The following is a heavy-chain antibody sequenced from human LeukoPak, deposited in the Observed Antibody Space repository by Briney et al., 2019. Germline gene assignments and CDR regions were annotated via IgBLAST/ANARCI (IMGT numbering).Heavy chain of an antibody. CDR2: ISAYNGNT. J-gene: IGHJ5*02. Sequence: ASVKVSCKASGYTFTSCGISWVRQAPGQGLEWMGWISAYNGNTNYAQKLQGRVTMTSDTSTSTAHMELRSLRSDDTAVYYCARDFYSITIFGVATSDNWFDPWGQGTLVTVSS. CDR1: GYTFTSCG. D-gene: IGHD3-3*01. V-gene: IGHV1-18*01. CDR3: ARDFYSITIFGVATSDNWFDP.